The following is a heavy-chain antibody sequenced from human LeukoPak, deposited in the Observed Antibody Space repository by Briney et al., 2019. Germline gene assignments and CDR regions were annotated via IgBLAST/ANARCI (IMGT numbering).Heavy chain of an antibody. V-gene: IGHV3-30-3*01. D-gene: IGHD2-2*01. J-gene: IGHJ4*02. Sequence: PGRSLRLSCAASGFTFSSYAMHWVRQAPGKGLEWVAVISIDGSNQYYADSVKGRFTISRDNSKNTLYLQMNSLRAEDTAVYYCARAPYPYCSSTSCYGLTLFYWGQGTLVTVSS. CDR2: ISIDGSNQ. CDR1: GFTFSSYA. CDR3: ARAPYPYCSSTSCYGLTLFY.